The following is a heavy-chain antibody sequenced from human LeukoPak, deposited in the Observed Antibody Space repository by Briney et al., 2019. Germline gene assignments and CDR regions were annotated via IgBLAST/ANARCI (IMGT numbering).Heavy chain of an antibody. D-gene: IGHD4-23*01. CDR3: ARGLLTRSERPRYYYYMDV. CDR1: GGTFSSYA. J-gene: IGHJ6*03. Sequence: ASVKVSCKASGGTFSSYAISWVRQAPGQGLEWMGGIIPIFGTANYAQKFQGRVTITADESTSTAYMELSSLRSEDTAVYYCARGLLTRSERPRYYYYMDVWGKGTTFTVSS. CDR2: IIPIFGTA. V-gene: IGHV1-69*13.